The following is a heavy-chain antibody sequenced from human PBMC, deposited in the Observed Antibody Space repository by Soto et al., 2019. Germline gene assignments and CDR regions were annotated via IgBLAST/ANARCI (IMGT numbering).Heavy chain of an antibody. CDR3: ARDSYGSGSYYYYYYGMDV. CDR1: GFTFSSYA. CDR2: ISYDGSNK. J-gene: IGHJ6*02. V-gene: IGHV3-30-3*01. Sequence: GGSLRLSCAASGFTFSSYAMHWVRQAPGKGLEWVAVISYDGSNKYFADSVKGRFTISRDNSKNTLYLQMNSLRAEDTDVYYCARDSYGSGSYYYYYYGMDVWGQGTTVTVSS. D-gene: IGHD3-10*01.